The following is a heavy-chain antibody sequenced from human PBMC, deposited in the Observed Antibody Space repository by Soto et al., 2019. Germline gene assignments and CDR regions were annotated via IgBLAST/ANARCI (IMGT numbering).Heavy chain of an antibody. Sequence: QLQQWGAGLLKPSETLSLTCVVSGGSFSTYYYNWIRQSPGKGLELIGEINHSGSNNYSPSLKSRVTMSVDTSKNQFSLKLTSVTAADTAVYYCARGVSNDWQFAFDIWGQGTMVTVSS. J-gene: IGHJ3*02. CDR2: INHSGSN. V-gene: IGHV4-34*01. CDR3: ARGVSNDWQFAFDI. CDR1: GGSFSTYY. D-gene: IGHD3-9*01.